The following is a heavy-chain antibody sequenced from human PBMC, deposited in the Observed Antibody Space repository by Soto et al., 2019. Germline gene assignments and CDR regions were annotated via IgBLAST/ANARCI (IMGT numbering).Heavy chain of an antibody. V-gene: IGHV3-23*01. D-gene: IGHD6-19*01. CDR2: ISGSGANT. Sequence: EVQLLESGGGLVQPGGSLRLSCAASGFTFSSYAMSWVRQAPGKGLEWVSAISGSGANTYYADSVKGRFTISRDNSKNTLYLQRNSLRAEDTAVYYCAKTQSAPDSSGMYGMDVWGQGTTVTVSS. CDR1: GFTFSSYA. CDR3: AKTQSAPDSSGMYGMDV. J-gene: IGHJ6*02.